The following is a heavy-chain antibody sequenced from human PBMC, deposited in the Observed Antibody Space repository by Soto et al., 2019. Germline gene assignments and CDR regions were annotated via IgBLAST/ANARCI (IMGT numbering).Heavy chain of an antibody. CDR1: GFTFSSYA. J-gene: IGHJ4*02. V-gene: IGHV3-30-3*01. D-gene: IGHD2-15*01. Sequence: PGGSLRLSCAASGFTFSSYAMHWVRQAPGKGLEWVAVISYDGSNKYYADSVKGRFTISRDNSKNTLYLQMNSLRAEDTAVYYCARDSKHCSGGSCYPSLVFDYWGQGTLVTVSS. CDR2: ISYDGSNK. CDR3: ARDSKHCSGGSCYPSLVFDY.